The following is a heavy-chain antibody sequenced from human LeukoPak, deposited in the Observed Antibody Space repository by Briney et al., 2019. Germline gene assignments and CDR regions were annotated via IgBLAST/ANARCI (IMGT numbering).Heavy chain of an antibody. Sequence: GGSLRLSCAASGLTFSSYAMHWVRQAPGKGLEWVAVISYDGSNKYYADSVKGRFTISRDNSKNTLYLQMNSLRAEDTAVYYCAREFPGAFDVWGQGTMVTVSS. CDR2: ISYDGSNK. CDR1: GLTFSSYA. V-gene: IGHV3-30-3*01. J-gene: IGHJ3*01. CDR3: AREFPGAFDV.